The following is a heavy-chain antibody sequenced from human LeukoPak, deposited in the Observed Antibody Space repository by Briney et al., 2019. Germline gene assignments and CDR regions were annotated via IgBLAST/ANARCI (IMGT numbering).Heavy chain of an antibody. Sequence: SGGSLRLSCAASGCTVSSNYMSWVRQAPGKGLKWVSVIYSGGSTYYADSVKGRFTISRDNSKNTLYLQMNSLRAEDTAVYYCARDGYDRYFDYWGQGTLVTVSS. J-gene: IGHJ4*02. V-gene: IGHV3-66*01. CDR1: GCTVSSNY. D-gene: IGHD5-12*01. CDR2: IYSGGST. CDR3: ARDGYDRYFDY.